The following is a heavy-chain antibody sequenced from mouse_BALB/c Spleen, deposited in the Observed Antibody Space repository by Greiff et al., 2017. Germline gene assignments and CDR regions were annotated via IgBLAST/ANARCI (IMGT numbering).Heavy chain of an antibody. CDR2: IWSGGST. Sequence: VQLQQSGPGLVQPSQSLSITCTVSGFSLTSYGVHWVRQSQGKGLEWLGVIWSGGSTDYNAAFISRLSISKDNSKSQVFFKMNSLQANDTAIYYCANIPRFYAMDYWGQGTSVTVSS. CDR1: GFSLTSYG. D-gene: IGHD5-1-1*01. V-gene: IGHV2-2*02. CDR3: ANIPRFYAMDY. J-gene: IGHJ4*01.